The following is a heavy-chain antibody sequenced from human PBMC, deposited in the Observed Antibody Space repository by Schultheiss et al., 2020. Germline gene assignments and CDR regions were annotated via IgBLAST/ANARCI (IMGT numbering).Heavy chain of an antibody. D-gene: IGHD3-22*01. V-gene: IGHV3-9*01. CDR1: GFTFDDYA. Sequence: GGSLRLSCAASGFTFDDYAMHWVRQAPGKGLEWVSGISWNSGSIGYADSVRSRFTISRDNVKNSLYLQMNSLRTEDTALYYCAKAQESYYDTSGSDCWGQGTLVTVSS. CDR2: ISWNSGSI. CDR3: AKAQESYYDTSGSDC. J-gene: IGHJ4*02.